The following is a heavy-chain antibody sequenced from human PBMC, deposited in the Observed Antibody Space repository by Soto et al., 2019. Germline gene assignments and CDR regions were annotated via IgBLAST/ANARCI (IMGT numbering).Heavy chain of an antibody. CDR1: GASINNNDYY. J-gene: IGHJ2*01. V-gene: IGHV4-30-4*02. Sequence: PSDPLSLTCTVSGASINNNDYYWSWIRQTPGKGLEWIGYVYYSGTTDYIPSLKSRLSMSIDKSQNQFTLKLNSVTAADTATYYCARMSYFYDKWYFDLWGRGTLVTVSS. D-gene: IGHD3-22*01. CDR3: ARMSYFYDKWYFDL. CDR2: VYYSGTT.